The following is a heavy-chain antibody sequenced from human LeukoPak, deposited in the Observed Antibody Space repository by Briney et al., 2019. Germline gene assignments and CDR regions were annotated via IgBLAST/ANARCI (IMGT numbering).Heavy chain of an antibody. CDR1: GGSFSGYY. J-gene: IGHJ6*02. CDR3: ASRIAARLPSYYYHGMDV. CDR2: INHSGST. Sequence: PSETQSLTCAVYGGSFSGYYWSWIRQPPGKGLEWIGEINHSGSTNYNPSLKSRVTISVDTSKNQFSLRLSSVTAADTAVYYCASRIAARLPSYYYHGMDVWGQGTTVTVSS. V-gene: IGHV4-34*01. D-gene: IGHD6-6*01.